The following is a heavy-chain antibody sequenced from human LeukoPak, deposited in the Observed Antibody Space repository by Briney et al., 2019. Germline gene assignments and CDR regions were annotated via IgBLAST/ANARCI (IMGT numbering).Heavy chain of an antibody. CDR2: INHSGST. CDR3: ARGKKRAARTPNYFDY. J-gene: IGHJ4*02. Sequence: SETLSLTCAVYGGSFSGYYWSWIRQPPGKGLEWIGEINHSGSTNYNPSLKSRVTISVDTSKNQFSLKLSSVTAADTAVYYCARGKKRAARTPNYFDYWGQGTLVTVSS. V-gene: IGHV4-34*01. CDR1: GGSFSGYY. D-gene: IGHD6-6*01.